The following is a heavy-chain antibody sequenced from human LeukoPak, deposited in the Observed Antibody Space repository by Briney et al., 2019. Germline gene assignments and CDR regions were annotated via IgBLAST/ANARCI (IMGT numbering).Heavy chain of an antibody. CDR2: IYYSGST. CDR3: ARHERDVSLTMLDI. V-gene: IGHV4-59*08. J-gene: IGHJ3*02. Sequence: SETLSLTCTISGGSISSYYWSWIRQPPGKGLEWIGYIYYSGSTSYNPSLKSRVTILVDTSKNQFSLKLRSVTAADTAVYYCARHERDVSLTMLDIWGQGTMVTVSS. D-gene: IGHD5-24*01. CDR1: GGSISSYY.